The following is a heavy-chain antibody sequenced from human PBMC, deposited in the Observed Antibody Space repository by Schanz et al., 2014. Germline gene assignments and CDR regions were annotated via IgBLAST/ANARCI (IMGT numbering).Heavy chain of an antibody. Sequence: QVQLVQSGAEAKKPGASVKVSCKASGYTFTGHHMHWVRQAPGQGLKWMGWITKSGGRNYAQKFQGRVTMTRNTSISTTYMELSRLTTVDTAIYYWARDDRFLEWALLDYWGQGTLVTVSS. CDR2: ITKSGGR. CDR3: ARDDRFLEWALLDY. CDR1: GYTFTGHH. J-gene: IGHJ4*02. V-gene: IGHV1-2*02. D-gene: IGHD3-3*01.